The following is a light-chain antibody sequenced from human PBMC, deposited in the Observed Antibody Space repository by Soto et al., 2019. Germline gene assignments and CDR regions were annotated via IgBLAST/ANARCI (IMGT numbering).Light chain of an antibody. CDR2: GAS. J-gene: IGKJ1*01. V-gene: IGKV3-20*01. CDR1: QSVSNNY. Sequence: EIVLTQSPGTLSLSPGERSTLSFMASQSVSNNYLAWYQQKPGQAPRLLIYGASNRATGIPDRFSGSGSGTDFTLTISRLEPEDFAVYYCQQYGSSGTFGQGTKVAIK. CDR3: QQYGSSGT.